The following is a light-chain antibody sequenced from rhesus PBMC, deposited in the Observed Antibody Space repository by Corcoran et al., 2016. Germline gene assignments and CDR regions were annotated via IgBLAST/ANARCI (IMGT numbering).Light chain of an antibody. Sequence: EIVMTQSPATLSLSPGERATLSCRASQSVSSYVAWYQQKPEQAPRLLIYGASSRATGIPDRFSGSGSGTDFTLTISSLEPEDFAVYYGQQYSNWPLTFGGGTKVEIK. V-gene: IGKV3S9*01. CDR2: GAS. CDR3: QQYSNWPLT. CDR1: QSVSSY. J-gene: IGKJ4*01.